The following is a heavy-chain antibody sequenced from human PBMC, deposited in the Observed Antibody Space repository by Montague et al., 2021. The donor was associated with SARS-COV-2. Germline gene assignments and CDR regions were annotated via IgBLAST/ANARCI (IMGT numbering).Heavy chain of an antibody. CDR1: GGSITVSRYD. V-gene: IGHV4-39*07. CDR3: ARGGYSGYWDY. Sequence: SETLSLTCTVSGGSITVSRYDWGWIRQPPGKGLEWIGSVHYTGTTSYNESLKGRLTISVDTSKNQFSLKLSSVTAADTAVYYCARGGYSGYWDYWGQGTLVTVSS. J-gene: IGHJ4*02. CDR2: VHYTGTT. D-gene: IGHD5-12*01.